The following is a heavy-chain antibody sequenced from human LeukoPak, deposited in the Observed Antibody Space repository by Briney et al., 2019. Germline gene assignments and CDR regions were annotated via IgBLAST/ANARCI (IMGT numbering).Heavy chain of an antibody. V-gene: IGHV4-39*01. J-gene: IGHJ5*02. CDR2: IYYSGST. CDR1: GGSISSSSYY. D-gene: IGHD5-18*01. Sequence: SETLSLTCTVSGGSISSSSYYWGWIRQPPGKGLEWIGSIYYSGSTYYNPSLKSRVTISVDTSKNQFSLKLSSVTAADTAVYYCARGRSRSTWIQLWLAVNWFDPWGQGTLVTVSS. CDR3: ARGRSRSTWIQLWLAVNWFDP.